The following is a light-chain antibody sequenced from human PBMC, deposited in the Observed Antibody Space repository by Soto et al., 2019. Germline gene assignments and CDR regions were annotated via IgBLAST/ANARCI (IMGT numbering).Light chain of an antibody. CDR1: SSDVGGYNY. Sequence: QSALTQPTSVSGSPGQSITISCTGTSSDVGGYNYVSWYQQHPGKAHKLMIYDVSNRPSGVTNRFSGSKSGNTASLTISGNATEDESFYYCSSYTRSNTRVFGGGTKLTVL. CDR3: SSYTRSNTRV. V-gene: IGLV2-14*01. CDR2: DVS. J-gene: IGLJ2*01.